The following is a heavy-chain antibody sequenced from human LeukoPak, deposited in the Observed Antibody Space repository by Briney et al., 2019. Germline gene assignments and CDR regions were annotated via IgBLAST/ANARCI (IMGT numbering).Heavy chain of an antibody. D-gene: IGHD5-18*01. J-gene: IGHJ4*02. CDR1: GGSISSSSYY. V-gene: IGHV4-39*07. CDR3: ARDDGVDTAMAIHFDY. Sequence: SETLSLTCTVSGGSISSSSYYWGWIRQPPGKGLEWIGSIYYSGSTYYNPSLKSRVTISVDTSKNQFSLKLSSVTAADTAVYYCARDDGVDTAMAIHFDYWGQGTLATVSS. CDR2: IYYSGST.